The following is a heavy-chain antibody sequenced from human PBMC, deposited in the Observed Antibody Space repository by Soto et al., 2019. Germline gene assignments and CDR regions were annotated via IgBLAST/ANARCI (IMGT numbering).Heavy chain of an antibody. CDR2: ISAYNGNT. V-gene: IGHV1-18*01. CDR3: AQDLIVVVSRFDY. CDR1: GYTFTSYG. Sequence: VQLVQSGAEVKKPGASVKVSCKASGYTFTSYGISWVRQAPGQGLEWMGWISAYNGNTNYAQKLQGRVTMTTDTATSTAYMELRSVRSADTAVEYCAQDLIVVVSRFDYWGQGTLVTVSS. D-gene: IGHD3-22*01. J-gene: IGHJ4*02.